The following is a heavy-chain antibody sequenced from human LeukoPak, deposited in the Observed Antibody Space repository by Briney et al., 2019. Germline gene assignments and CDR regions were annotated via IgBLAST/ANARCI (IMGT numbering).Heavy chain of an antibody. V-gene: IGHV4-38-2*02. J-gene: IGHJ4*02. CDR2: MYHSGTS. D-gene: IGHD6-19*01. CDR1: GYSISSVYY. Sequence: PSETLSLTCTVSGYSISSVYYRGWIRQPPGKGLEWIGSMYHSGTSYHNPSLKSRVTMSVDTSKNQFSLKVSSVTAADTAVYYCARGYSSGWYDRTDYWGQGTLVTVSS. CDR3: ARGYSSGWYDRTDY.